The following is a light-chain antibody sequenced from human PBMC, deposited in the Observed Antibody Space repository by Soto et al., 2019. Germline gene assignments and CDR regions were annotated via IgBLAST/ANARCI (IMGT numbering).Light chain of an antibody. CDR1: QSISSW. CDR3: QQYNSSPLT. V-gene: IGKV1-5*01. Sequence: DIQMTQSPSTLSATVGDRVTIACRASQSISSWLVWYQQKPGKAPKLLVYDASRLESGVPSRLNGSGSGTEFTLTISSLQPDDFATYYCQQYNSSPLTFGGGTKVEIK. CDR2: DAS. J-gene: IGKJ4*01.